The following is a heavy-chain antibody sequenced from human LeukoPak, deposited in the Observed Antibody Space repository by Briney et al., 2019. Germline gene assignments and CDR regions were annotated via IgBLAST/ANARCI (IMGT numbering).Heavy chain of an antibody. CDR1: GFIFSGSA. D-gene: IGHD5-18*01. J-gene: IGHJ3*02. CDR3: TRHGGYSYGYSDAFDI. Sequence: GGSLRLSCAASGFIFSGSAMHWVRQASGKGLEWVGRIRSKANSYATAYAASLKGRFTISRDDSKNTAYLQMNSLKTEDTAVYYCTRHGGYSYGYSDAFDIWGQGTMVTVSS. V-gene: IGHV3-73*01. CDR2: IRSKANSYAT.